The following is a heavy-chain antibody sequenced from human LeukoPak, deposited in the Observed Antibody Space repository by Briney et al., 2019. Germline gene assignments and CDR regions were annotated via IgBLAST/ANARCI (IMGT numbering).Heavy chain of an antibody. Sequence: PSETLSLTCAVYGGSFSGYYWSWIRQPPGKGLEWIGEINHSGSTNYNPSLKSRVTISVDTSKNQFSLKLSSVTAADTAVYYCARGFITMVRGVRGRRRTWYFDLWGRGTLVTVSS. J-gene: IGHJ2*01. CDR1: GGSFSGYY. V-gene: IGHV4-34*01. CDR3: ARGFITMVRGVRGRRRTWYFDL. CDR2: INHSGST. D-gene: IGHD3-10*01.